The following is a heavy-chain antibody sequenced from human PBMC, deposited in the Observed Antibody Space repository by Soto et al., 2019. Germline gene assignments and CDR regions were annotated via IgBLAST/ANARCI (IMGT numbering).Heavy chain of an antibody. CDR2: IIPIFGTA. Sequence: ASVNVSCKASGGTFSSYGISWVRQAPGQGLEWMGGIIPIFGTANYAQKFQGRVTITADESTSTAYMELSSLRSEDTAVYYCVRVSTDSANDYWGQGTLVTVSS. CDR3: VRVSTDSANDY. D-gene: IGHD2-15*01. J-gene: IGHJ4*02. CDR1: GGTFSSYG. V-gene: IGHV1-69*13.